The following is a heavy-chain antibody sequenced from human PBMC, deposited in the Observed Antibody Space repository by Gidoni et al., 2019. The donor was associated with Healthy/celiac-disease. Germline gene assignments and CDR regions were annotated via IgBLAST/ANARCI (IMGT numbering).Heavy chain of an antibody. J-gene: IGHJ4*02. CDR1: GFTFGAHY. D-gene: IGHD2-2*01. CDR3: ARDYCSSTSCFPDY. Sequence: EVQLVESGGGLVEPGGSLRPSCAASGFTFGAHYMDWVRQAPGKGLEWVGRTRSKANSYTTEYAASVKGRFTISRDDSKNSLYLQMNSLKTEDTAVYYCARDYCSSTSCFPDYWGQGTLVTVSS. CDR2: TRSKANSYTT. V-gene: IGHV3-72*01.